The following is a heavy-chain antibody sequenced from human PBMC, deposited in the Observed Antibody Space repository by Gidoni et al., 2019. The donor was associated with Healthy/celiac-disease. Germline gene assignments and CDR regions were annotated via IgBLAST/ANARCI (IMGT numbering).Heavy chain of an antibody. CDR3: ARDSGRYYELPKGAFDI. V-gene: IGHV1-46*01. J-gene: IGHJ3*02. CDR2: INPSGGST. CDR1: GYTFTSSY. D-gene: IGHD1-26*01. Sequence: QVQLVQSGAEVKKPGASVKVSCKASGYTFTSSYMHWVRQAPGQGLEWMGIINPSGGSTSYAQKFQGRVTMTRDTSTSTVYMELSSLRSEDTAVYYCARDSGRYYELPKGAFDIWGQGTMVTASS.